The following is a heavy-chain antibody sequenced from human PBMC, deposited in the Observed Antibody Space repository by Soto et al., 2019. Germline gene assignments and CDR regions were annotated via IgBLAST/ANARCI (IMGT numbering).Heavy chain of an antibody. CDR1: GFTFSDYV. Sequence: EVQLLESGGGLVQPGGSLRLSCAASGFTFSDYVMSWVRQGAGRLEWVAALGSSLSPYYADSVQGRFTISRDNARNTAYLQMNSLRAEDTAVYYCAKMTSGSHGRNYGMDVWGQGTTVTVSS. CDR2: LGSSLSP. D-gene: IGHD2-15*01. V-gene: IGHV3-23*01. J-gene: IGHJ6*02. CDR3: AKMTSGSHGRNYGMDV.